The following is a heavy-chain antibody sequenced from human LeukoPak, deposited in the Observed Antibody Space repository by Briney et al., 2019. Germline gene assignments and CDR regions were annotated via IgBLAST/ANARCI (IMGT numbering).Heavy chain of an antibody. Sequence: GGSLRLSCAASRFTFINYAISWVPQAPGKGLEWVSTITDSSGGSTYYADSVKGRFTISRDNSKNTLYLQMNSLRAEDTAVYYCAKVLYCTNGLCYTRYYFDYWGQGTLVTVSS. CDR3: AKVLYCTNGLCYTRYYFDY. J-gene: IGHJ4*02. CDR1: RFTFINYA. V-gene: IGHV3-23*01. D-gene: IGHD2-8*01. CDR2: ITDSSGGST.